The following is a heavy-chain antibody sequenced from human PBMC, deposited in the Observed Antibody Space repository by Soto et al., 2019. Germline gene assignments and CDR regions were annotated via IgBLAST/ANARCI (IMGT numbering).Heavy chain of an antibody. J-gene: IGHJ4*02. CDR1: GYTFTNYG. V-gene: IGHV1-18*04. Sequence: QVQLVQSGAEVKKPGASVKVSCKASGYTFTNYGISWVRQAPGQGLEWMGWISVYNGNTNYAQKFQGRVTMTTDTSTSTAYMELRSLRSDDTALYYCARGDYGGNSDFLSNWGQGTLVTVSS. CDR3: ARGDYGGNSDFLSN. D-gene: IGHD4-17*01. CDR2: ISVYNGNT.